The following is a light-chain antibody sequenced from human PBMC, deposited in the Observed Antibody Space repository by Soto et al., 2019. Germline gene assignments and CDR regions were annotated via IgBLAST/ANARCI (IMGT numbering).Light chain of an antibody. J-gene: IGLJ3*02. CDR1: NSDVGGYNY. CDR3: SSYTTSTTWV. V-gene: IGLV2-14*01. CDR2: EVS. Sequence: QSALIQPASVSGSPGQSIAISCTGTNSDVGGYNYVSWYQHHPGKAPKLMIYEVSNRPSGVSNRFSGSKSGNTASLTISGLQAEDEADYYCSSYTTSTTWVFGGGTKLTVL.